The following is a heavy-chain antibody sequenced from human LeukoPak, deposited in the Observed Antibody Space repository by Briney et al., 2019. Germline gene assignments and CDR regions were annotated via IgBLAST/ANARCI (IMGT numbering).Heavy chain of an antibody. CDR3: ARGGYYFDY. Sequence: PGGSLRLSCAASGFTFSSYNMNWVRQAPGKGLEWVSSISSSSSYIYYGDSVKGRFTISRDNAKTSLYLQMNSLRAEDTAVYYCARGGYYFDYWGQGTMVTVSS. J-gene: IGHJ4*02. CDR2: ISSSSSYI. CDR1: GFTFSSYN. D-gene: IGHD3-16*01. V-gene: IGHV3-21*01.